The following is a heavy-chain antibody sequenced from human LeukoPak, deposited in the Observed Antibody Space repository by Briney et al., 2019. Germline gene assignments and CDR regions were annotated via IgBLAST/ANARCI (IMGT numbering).Heavy chain of an antibody. J-gene: IGHJ4*02. D-gene: IGHD2-21*02. Sequence: GSSVKVSCKASGGTFSSYAISWVRQAPGQGLEWTGGIIPIFGTANYAQKFQGRVTITADKSTSTAYMELSSLRSEDTAVYYCARETAYCGGGDCYAYFDYWGQGTLVTVSS. CDR3: ARETAYCGGGDCYAYFDY. V-gene: IGHV1-69*06. CDR2: IIPIFGTA. CDR1: GGTFSSYA.